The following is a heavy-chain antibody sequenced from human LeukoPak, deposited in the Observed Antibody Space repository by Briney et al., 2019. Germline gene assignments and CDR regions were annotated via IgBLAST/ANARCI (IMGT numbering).Heavy chain of an antibody. CDR3: ARQVSARSYGMDV. D-gene: IGHD3-10*01. J-gene: IGHJ6*02. CDR2: IYYSGST. CDR1: GGSISSYY. Sequence: SETLSLTCTVSGGSISSYYWSWIRQPPGKGLEWIEYIYYSGSTNYNPSLKSRVTISVDTSKNQFSLKLSSVTTADTAVYYCARQVSARSYGMDVWGQGTTVTVSS. V-gene: IGHV4-59*08.